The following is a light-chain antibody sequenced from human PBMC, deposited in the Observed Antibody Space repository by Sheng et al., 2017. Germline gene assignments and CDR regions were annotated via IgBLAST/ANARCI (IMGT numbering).Light chain of an antibody. V-gene: IGKV3-15*01. J-gene: IGKJ2*01. CDR3: HQYLNWYT. CDR2: DAS. CDR1: QSVSNN. Sequence: EIVLTQSPGTLSLSPGERATLSCRASQSVSNNLAWYRQRPGQAPRLLIYDASIRATGVSARISGSGSGTQFTLTINGLQSEDFAVYYCHQYLNWYTFGQGTKLEIK.